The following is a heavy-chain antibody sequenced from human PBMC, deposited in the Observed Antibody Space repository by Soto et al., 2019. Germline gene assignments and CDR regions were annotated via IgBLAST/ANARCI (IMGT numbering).Heavy chain of an antibody. CDR2: IYYSGST. CDR3: ARDKSGSYPDYYYYYGMDV. V-gene: IGHV4-59*01. Sequence: SETLSLTCTVSGGSISSYYWSWIRQPPGKGLEWIGYIYYSGSTNYNPSLKSRVTISVDTSKNQFSLKLSSVTAADTAVYYCARDKSGSYPDYYYYYGMDVWGQGTTVTVSS. D-gene: IGHD1-26*01. J-gene: IGHJ6*02. CDR1: GGSISSYY.